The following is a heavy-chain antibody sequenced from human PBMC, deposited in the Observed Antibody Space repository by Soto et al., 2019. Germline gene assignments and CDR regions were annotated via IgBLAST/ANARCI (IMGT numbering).Heavy chain of an antibody. D-gene: IGHD5-18*01. CDR3: ARDVDTAMVDYYGMDV. Sequence: GASVKVSCKASGGTFSSYAISWVRQAPGQGLEWMGGIIPIFGTANYAQKFQGRVTITADESTSTAYMELSSLRSEDTAVYYCARDVDTAMVDYYGMDVWGQGTTVTVSS. CDR2: IIPIFGTA. J-gene: IGHJ6*02. CDR1: GGTFSSYA. V-gene: IGHV1-69*13.